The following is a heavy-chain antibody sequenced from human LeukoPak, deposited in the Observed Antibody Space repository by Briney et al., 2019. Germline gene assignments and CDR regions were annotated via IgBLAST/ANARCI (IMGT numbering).Heavy chain of an antibody. J-gene: IGHJ5*02. Sequence: VKVSCKASGGTFSSYAISWVRQAPGQGLEWMGRIIPILGIANYAQKFQGRVTITADKSTSTAYMELRSLRSEDTAVYYCARGVPMIRGLITGWFDPWGQGTPVTVSS. D-gene: IGHD3-10*01. CDR1: GGTFSSYA. CDR3: ARGVPMIRGLITGWFDP. V-gene: IGHV1-69*04. CDR2: IIPILGIA.